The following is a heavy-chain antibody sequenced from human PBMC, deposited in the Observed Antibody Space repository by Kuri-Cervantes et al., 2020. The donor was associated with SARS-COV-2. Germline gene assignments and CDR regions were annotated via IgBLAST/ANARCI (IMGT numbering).Heavy chain of an antibody. CDR3: ARDVSYYGMDV. V-gene: IGHV4-38-2*02. CDR1: SYSINSGYY. CDR2: IYHSGST. Sequence: GSLRLSCAVSSYSINSGYYWGWIRQPPGKGLEWIGSIYHSGSTYYNPSLKSRVTISVDTSKNQFSLKLSSVTAADTAVYYCARDVSYYGMDVWGQGTTVTVSS. J-gene: IGHJ6*02.